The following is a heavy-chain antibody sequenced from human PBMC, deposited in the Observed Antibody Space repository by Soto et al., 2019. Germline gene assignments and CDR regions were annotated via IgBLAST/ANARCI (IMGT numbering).Heavy chain of an antibody. J-gene: IGHJ6*02. CDR2: IKRKSDGEST. Sequence: EVQLVESGGGLVKPGGSLRLSCAASGFSFSNAWMNWVRQAPGKGLVWVGRIKRKSDGESTDYAGPVKGRFTVFRDDSKRALHLQMNSLTGDDTAVYNCTTGSVEGVWGQGTTVTVS. CDR3: TTGSVEGV. V-gene: IGHV3-15*07. D-gene: IGHD2-15*01. CDR1: GFSFSNAW.